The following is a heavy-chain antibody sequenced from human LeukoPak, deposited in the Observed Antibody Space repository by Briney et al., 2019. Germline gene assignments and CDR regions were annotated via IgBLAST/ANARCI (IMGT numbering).Heavy chain of an antibody. J-gene: IGHJ4*02. V-gene: IGHV3-7*01. CDR2: INQDGSEK. D-gene: IGHD6-19*01. CDR3: ASRASSGWYWYLL. Sequence: GGSLRLSCAASGFTFRNYWMSWVRQAPGKGLEWVANINQDGSEKYYVDSVRGRFTISRDNAKSSMSLQMNSLRAEDTAVYYCASRASSGWYWYLLWGQGTLVTVSS. CDR1: GFTFRNYW.